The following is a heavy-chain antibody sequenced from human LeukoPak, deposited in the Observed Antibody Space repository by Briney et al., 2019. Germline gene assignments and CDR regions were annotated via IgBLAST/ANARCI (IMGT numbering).Heavy chain of an antibody. CDR2: ISYDGDTT. J-gene: IGHJ3*02. CDR3: ARDLNFGTDAFEI. CDR1: GFTFSRYA. D-gene: IGHD3-10*01. Sequence: PGGSLRLSCAASGFTFSRYAMHWARQAPGKGLEWVTFISYDGDTTYYADSVKGRFTISRDNSKNTLYLQMNSLRAEDTAVYYCARDLNFGTDAFEIWGQGTMVTVSS. V-gene: IGHV3-30*03.